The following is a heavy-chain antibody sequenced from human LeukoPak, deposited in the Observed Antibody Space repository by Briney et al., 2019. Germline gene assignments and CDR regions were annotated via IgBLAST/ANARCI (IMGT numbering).Heavy chain of an antibody. CDR1: GYTFTGYY. Sequence: ASVKVSCKASGYTFTGYYMHWVRQAPGQGLEWMGWINPNSGGTNYAQKFQGRVTMTRDTSISTAYMELSRLRSDDTAVYYCARSIYYDSSGYLFDYWGQGTLVTVSS. J-gene: IGHJ4*02. V-gene: IGHV1-2*02. CDR2: INPNSGGT. D-gene: IGHD3-22*01. CDR3: ARSIYYDSSGYLFDY.